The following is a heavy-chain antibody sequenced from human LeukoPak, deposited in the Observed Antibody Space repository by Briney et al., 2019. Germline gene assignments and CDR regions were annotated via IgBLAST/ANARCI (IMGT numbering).Heavy chain of an antibody. V-gene: IGHV3-7*01. CDR3: ARNSFAELMLLGSAYGMDV. D-gene: IGHD1-7*01. J-gene: IGHJ6*02. Sequence: GGSLRLSCAASPFTSSGHWMSWVRQAPGKGLEWVANIKEGGSEKYYLDSVKGRFTISRDNAKNSLHLQINSLRVEDTAVYYCARNSFAELMLLGSAYGMDVWGQGTTVTVSS. CDR2: IKEGGSEK. CDR1: PFTSSGHW.